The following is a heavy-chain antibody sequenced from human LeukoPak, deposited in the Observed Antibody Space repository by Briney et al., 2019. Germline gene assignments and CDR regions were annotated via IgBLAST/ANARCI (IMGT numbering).Heavy chain of an antibody. Sequence: GGSLRLSWVASGFTFSNYAMGWVRQAPGKRQEWVSSLTDSGGTTYYVDSVKGRFAISRDNSKNTLYLHMNSLRAEDTAVYYCARLGLEVGGPNWFDPWGQGTLVTVSS. J-gene: IGHJ5*02. CDR3: ARLGLEVGGPNWFDP. CDR1: GFTFSNYA. D-gene: IGHD1-1*01. V-gene: IGHV3-23*01. CDR2: LTDSGGTT.